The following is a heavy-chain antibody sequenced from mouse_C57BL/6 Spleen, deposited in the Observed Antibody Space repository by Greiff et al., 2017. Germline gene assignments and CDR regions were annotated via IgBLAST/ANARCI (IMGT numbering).Heavy chain of an antibody. J-gene: IGHJ1*03. CDR3: ARSYYGSSYHWYFDG. CDR2: INPSSGYT. V-gene: IGHV1-7*01. D-gene: IGHD1-1*01. CDR1: GYTFTSYW. Sequence: VQLQQSGAELAKPGASVKLSCKASGYTFTSYWMHWVKQRPGQGLEWIGYINPSSGYTNYNQKFKDKATLTADKSSSTAYMQLISLTYEDSAVYSCARSYYGSSYHWYFDGWGTGTTVTVSS.